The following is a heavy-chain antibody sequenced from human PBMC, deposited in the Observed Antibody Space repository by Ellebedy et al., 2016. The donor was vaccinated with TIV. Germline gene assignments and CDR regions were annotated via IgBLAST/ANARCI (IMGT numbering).Heavy chain of an antibody. CDR3: TTGGFRGY. J-gene: IGHJ4*02. V-gene: IGHV3-15*01. Sequence: GESLKISCAASGFTFTDAWMTWVRQAPGKGLKLVGRIKSKTDGVTPDYAAPVKGRVTISTDDSKNTLYLQMNSLKTEDTAVYYCTTGGFRGYWGQGTLVTVSS. D-gene: IGHD3-10*01. CDR1: GFTFTDAW. CDR2: IKSKTDGVTP.